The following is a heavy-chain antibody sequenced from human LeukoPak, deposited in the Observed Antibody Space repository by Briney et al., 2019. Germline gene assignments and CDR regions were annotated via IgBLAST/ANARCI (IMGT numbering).Heavy chain of an antibody. V-gene: IGHV3-23*01. CDR2: ISGSGGST. D-gene: IGHD3-22*01. CDR3: ARDTTIYDSSGYYSAYYYYYGMDV. CDR1: GFTFSSYA. Sequence: GGSLRLSCAASGFTFSSYAMSWVRQAPGKGLEWVSAISGSGGSTYYADSVKGRFTISRDNSKNTRYLQMNSLRAEDTAVYYCARDTTIYDSSGYYSAYYYYYGMDVWGQGTTVTVFS. J-gene: IGHJ6*02.